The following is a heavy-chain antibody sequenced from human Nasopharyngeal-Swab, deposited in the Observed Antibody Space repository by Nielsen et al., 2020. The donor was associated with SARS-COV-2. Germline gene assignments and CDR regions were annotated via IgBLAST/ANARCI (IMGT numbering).Heavy chain of an antibody. J-gene: IGHJ4*02. D-gene: IGHD4-23*01. V-gene: IGHV1-46*01. CDR2: INPSGGST. CDR3: ARDQGGYGGNSFDY. Sequence: WVRQAPGQGLEWMGIINPSGGSTSYVQKFQGRVTMTRDTSTSTVYMELSSLRSEDTAVYYCARDQGGYGGNSFDYWGQGTLVTVSS.